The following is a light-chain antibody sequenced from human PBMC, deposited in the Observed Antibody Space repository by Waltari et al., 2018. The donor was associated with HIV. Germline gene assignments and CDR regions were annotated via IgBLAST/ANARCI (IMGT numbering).Light chain of an antibody. J-gene: IGLJ3*02. V-gene: IGLV10-54*02. CDR3: SAWDSDLTAWM. CDR2: RNN. Sequence: QERPTPPPSGARALGPARHLTFNGEQKHFCNQRASWLQQHQGHPPKLLSYRNNNRPSGISERFSASRSGNTASLTISGLQPEDEAVYYCSAWDSDLTAWMFGGGTKLTVL. CDR1: KHFCNQR.